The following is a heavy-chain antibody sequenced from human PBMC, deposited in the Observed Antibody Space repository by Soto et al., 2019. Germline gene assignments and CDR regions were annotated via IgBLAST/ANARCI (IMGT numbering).Heavy chain of an antibody. J-gene: IGHJ4*02. V-gene: IGHV4-59*01. CDR1: GGSIISYY. D-gene: IGHD5-12*01. Sequence: PSETLSLTCTVSGGSIISYYCSFIRQPPVKGLEWIVYIYYSGSTNYNPSLKSRVTISVDTSKNQFSLKLSSVTAADTAVYYCARHPRDGFTFDYWGQGTLVTVSS. CDR3: ARHPRDGFTFDY. CDR2: IYYSGST.